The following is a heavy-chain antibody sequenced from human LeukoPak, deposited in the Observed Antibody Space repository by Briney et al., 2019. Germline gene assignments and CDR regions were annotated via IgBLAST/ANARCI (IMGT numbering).Heavy chain of an antibody. CDR2: IYHSGST. J-gene: IGHJ4*02. Sequence: SETLSLTCAVYGGSFSGYYWSWIRQPPGKGLEWIGSIYHSGSTYYNPSLKSRVTISVDTSKNQFSLKLSSVTAADTAVYYCARGDSSGYPDYWGQGTLVTVSS. D-gene: IGHD3-22*01. V-gene: IGHV4-34*01. CDR3: ARGDSSGYPDY. CDR1: GGSFSGYY.